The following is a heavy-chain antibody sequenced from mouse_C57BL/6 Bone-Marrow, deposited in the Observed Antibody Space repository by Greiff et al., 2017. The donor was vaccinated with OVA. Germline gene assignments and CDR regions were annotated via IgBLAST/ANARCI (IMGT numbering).Heavy chain of an antibody. CDR1: GYAFSSSW. CDR3: ARSSYGNYRDY. D-gene: IGHD2-1*01. J-gene: IGHJ2*01. V-gene: IGHV1-82*01. CDR2: IYPGDGDT. Sequence: QVHVKQSGPELVRPGASVKISCKASGYAFSSSWMNWVKQRPGKGLEWIGRIYPGDGDTNYNGKFKGKATLTADKSSSTAYMQLSSLTSEDSAVYFCARSSYGNYRDYWGQGTTLTVSS.